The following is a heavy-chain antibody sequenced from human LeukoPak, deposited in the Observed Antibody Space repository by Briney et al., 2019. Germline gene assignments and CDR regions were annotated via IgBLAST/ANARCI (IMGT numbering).Heavy chain of an antibody. V-gene: IGHV3-23*01. D-gene: IGHD3-10*01. CDR2: ICGSGRSS. Sequence: PGGSLRLSCAASGFTFNDYGMAWVRQGPGKGLEWVSFICGSGRSSNYADSVRGRFTISRDTSKNTVYLQMASLRADDTAVYYCVKSTGSGIFPNDYWGRGTMVAVSS. CDR1: GFTFNDYG. CDR3: VKSTGSGIFPNDY. J-gene: IGHJ4*02.